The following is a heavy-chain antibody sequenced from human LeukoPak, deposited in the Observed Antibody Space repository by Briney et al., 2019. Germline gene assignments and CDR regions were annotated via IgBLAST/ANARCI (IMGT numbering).Heavy chain of an antibody. D-gene: IGHD3-9*01. J-gene: IGHJ4*02. V-gene: IGHV3-48*02. CDR1: GFTFGSYS. CDR2: ISSSSSTI. CDR3: ARDHYDILTGYLYACFDY. Sequence: GGSLRLSCAASGFTFGSYSMNWVRQAPGKGLEWVSYISSSSSTIYYADSVKGRFTISRDNAKNSLYLQMNSLRDEDTAVYYCARDHYDILTGYLYACFDYWGQGTLVTVSS.